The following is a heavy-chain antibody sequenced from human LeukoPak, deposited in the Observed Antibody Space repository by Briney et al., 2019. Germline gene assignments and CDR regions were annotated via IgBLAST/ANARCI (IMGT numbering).Heavy chain of an antibody. Sequence: GASVKVSCKASGYTFTGYYVHWVRQAPGQGLEWMGWINPNSGGTNYAQKFQGRVTMTRDTSISTAYMELSRLRSDDTAVYYCARADYYDSSGYYYNWFDPWGQGTLVTVSS. V-gene: IGHV1-2*02. CDR2: INPNSGGT. J-gene: IGHJ5*02. CDR1: GYTFTGYY. CDR3: ARADYYDSSGYYYNWFDP. D-gene: IGHD3-22*01.